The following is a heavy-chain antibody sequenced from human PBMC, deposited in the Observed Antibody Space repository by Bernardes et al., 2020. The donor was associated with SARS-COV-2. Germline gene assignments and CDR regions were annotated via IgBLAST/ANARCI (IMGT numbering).Heavy chain of an antibody. V-gene: IGHV3-23*01. CDR1: GFTFSSYA. J-gene: IGHJ6*02. CDR2: ISGSGGST. Sequence: GGSLRLSCAASGFTFSSYAMSWVRQAPGKGLEWVSAISGSGGSTYYADSVKGRFTISRDNSKNTLYLQMNSLRAEDTAVYYCAKDSSGWYIYDYYYGMDVWGQGTTVTVSS. CDR3: AKDSSGWYIYDYYYGMDV. D-gene: IGHD6-19*01.